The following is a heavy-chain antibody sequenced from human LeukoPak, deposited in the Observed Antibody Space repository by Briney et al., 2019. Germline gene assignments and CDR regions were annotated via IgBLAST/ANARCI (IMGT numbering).Heavy chain of an antibody. CDR1: GFIFSSYD. Sequence: PGGSLRLSCAASGFIFSSYDMNWVRQAPGKGLEWVSLISGSGGSTYYADSMKGRFTISRDNSKNTLYLQMNSLRAEDTAVYYCAKVYGGNSGPFDYWGQGTPVTVSS. V-gene: IGHV3-23*01. CDR3: AKVYGGNSGPFDY. D-gene: IGHD4-23*01. CDR2: ISGSGGST. J-gene: IGHJ4*02.